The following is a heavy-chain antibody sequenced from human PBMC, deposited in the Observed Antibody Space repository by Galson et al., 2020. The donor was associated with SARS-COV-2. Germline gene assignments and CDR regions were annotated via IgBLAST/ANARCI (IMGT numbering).Heavy chain of an antibody. CDR3: AREGGYFDWLLYNDYYYYGMDV. Sequence: SETLSLTCTVSGGSISSGSYYWSWIRQPAGKGLEWIGRIYTSGSTNYNPSLKSRVTISVDTSKNQFSLKLSSVTAADTAVYYCAREGGYFDWLLYNDYYYYGMDVWGQGTTVTVSS. CDR1: GGSISSGSYY. D-gene: IGHD3-9*01. CDR2: IYTSGST. J-gene: IGHJ6*02. V-gene: IGHV4-61*02.